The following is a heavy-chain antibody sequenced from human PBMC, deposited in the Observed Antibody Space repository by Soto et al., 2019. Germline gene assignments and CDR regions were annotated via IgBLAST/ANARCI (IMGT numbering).Heavy chain of an antibody. CDR3: ARANVGPPGGGSWTMPFDF. J-gene: IGHJ4*02. Sequence: SETLSLTCSVSGDSVSNYYWSWFRQPAGKGLEWIGRIYTGGSTNYNPSLKSRVTLSVDTSKNQFSLRLTSVTAADTAVYYCARANVGPPGGGSWTMPFDFWGQGTLVTVSS. V-gene: IGHV4-4*07. D-gene: IGHD2-15*01. CDR1: GDSVSNYY. CDR2: IYTGGST.